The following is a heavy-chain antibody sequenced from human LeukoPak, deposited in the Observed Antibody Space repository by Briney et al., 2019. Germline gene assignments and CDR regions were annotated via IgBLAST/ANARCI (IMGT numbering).Heavy chain of an antibody. CDR1: GGSISSYY. V-gene: IGHV4-4*07. D-gene: IGHD3-3*01. J-gene: IGHJ5*02. CDR2: IYTSGST. CDR3: AREKYDFWSGENWFDP. Sequence: SSETLSLTCTVSGGSISSYYWSWIRQPAGKGLEWIGRIYTSGSTNYNTSLKSRVTMSVDTSKNRFSLKLSSVTAAETAVYYCAREKYDFWSGENWFDPWGQGTLVTVSS.